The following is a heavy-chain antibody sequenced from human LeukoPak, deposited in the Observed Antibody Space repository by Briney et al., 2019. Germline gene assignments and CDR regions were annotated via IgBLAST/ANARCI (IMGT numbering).Heavy chain of an antibody. V-gene: IGHV3-21*01. J-gene: IGHJ4*02. CDR2: ISSSSSYI. D-gene: IGHD6-13*01. Sequence: GGSLRLSCAASGFTFSSYSMNWVRQAPGKGLEWVSSISSSSSYIYYADSVKGRFTISRDNAKNSLYLQMNSLRAEDTAVYYCARVGKGIAAAGFDYWGQGTLVTVSS. CDR1: GFTFSSYS. CDR3: ARVGKGIAAAGFDY.